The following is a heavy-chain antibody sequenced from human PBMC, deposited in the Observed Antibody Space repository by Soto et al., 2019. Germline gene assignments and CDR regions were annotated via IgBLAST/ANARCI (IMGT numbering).Heavy chain of an antibody. Sequence: GGSLRLSCAASGFTFSSYAMHWVRQAPGKGLEWVAVISYDGSNKYYADSVKGRFTISRDNSKNTLYLQMNSLRAEDTAVYYCARFSLPYYYDSSGDAFDIWGQGTMVTVSS. J-gene: IGHJ3*02. D-gene: IGHD3-22*01. CDR1: GFTFSSYA. CDR3: ARFSLPYYYDSSGDAFDI. V-gene: IGHV3-30-3*01. CDR2: ISYDGSNK.